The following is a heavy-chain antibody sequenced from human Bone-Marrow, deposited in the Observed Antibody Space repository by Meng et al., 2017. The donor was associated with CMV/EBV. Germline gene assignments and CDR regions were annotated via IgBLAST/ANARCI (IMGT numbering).Heavy chain of an antibody. D-gene: IGHD4-23*01. J-gene: IGHJ5*02. CDR3: ARGRTVDWFDP. CDR1: GYTFTGYY. CDR2: ISAYNGNT. Sequence: ASVKVSCKASGYTFTGYYMHWVRQAPGQGLEWMGWISAYNGNTNYAQKLQGRVTMTTDTSTSTAYMELRSLRSDDTAVYYCARGRTVDWFDPWGQGTLVTVSS. V-gene: IGHV1-18*04.